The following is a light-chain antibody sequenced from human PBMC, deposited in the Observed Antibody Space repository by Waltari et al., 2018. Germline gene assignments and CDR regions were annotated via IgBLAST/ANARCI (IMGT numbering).Light chain of an antibody. CDR2: DAS. CDR1: QDISNY. V-gene: IGKV1-33*01. Sequence: DIQMTQSPSSLSASVGDRVTITCQASQDISNYLNWYQQKPGKAPKLLIYDASNLETGVPSRFSGSGSGTDFSFIINSMQPEDIATYYCHQYENLPPTFGQGTKLDIK. CDR3: HQYENLPPT. J-gene: IGKJ2*01.